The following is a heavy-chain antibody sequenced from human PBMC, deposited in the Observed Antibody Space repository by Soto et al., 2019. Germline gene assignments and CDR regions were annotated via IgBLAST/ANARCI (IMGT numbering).Heavy chain of an antibody. CDR2: IYKSGDT. V-gene: IGHV3-66*01. Sequence: EVQLGESAGGWVQPGGSLRLSCAASGFTVSSIYLYLVRQAPAQGLEWVPSIYKSGDTYYADSVKGRFTISRDNYKSTLFLQMNSLRAEDTAVYYCARGTVGTNPNWLGPWGQGTLVTVSS. D-gene: IGHD1-26*01. J-gene: IGHJ5*02. CDR3: ARGTVGTNPNWLGP. CDR1: GFTVSSIY.